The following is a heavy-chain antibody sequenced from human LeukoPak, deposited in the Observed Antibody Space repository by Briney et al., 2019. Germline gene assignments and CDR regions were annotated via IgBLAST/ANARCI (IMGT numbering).Heavy chain of an antibody. J-gene: IGHJ3*02. CDR3: ARDGGSGSGDAFDI. D-gene: IGHD3-10*01. CDR1: GGSISSSSYY. V-gene: IGHV4-39*07. Sequence: PSETLSLTCTVSGGSISSSSYYWGWIRQPPGKGLEWIGSIYYSGSTYYNPSLKSRVTISVDTSKNQFSLKLSSVTAADTAVYYCARDGGSGSGDAFDIWGQGTMVTVSS. CDR2: IYYSGST.